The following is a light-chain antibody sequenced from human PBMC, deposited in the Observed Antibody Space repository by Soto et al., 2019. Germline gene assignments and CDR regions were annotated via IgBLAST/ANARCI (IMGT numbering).Light chain of an antibody. J-gene: IGKJ1*01. Sequence: EIVMTQSTATLSVSPGERDTLSCRASQSVGSNLAWYQQKPGQAPRLLIYGASTRATGIPARFSGSGSGTEFPLTISSLQSEDFAIYFCQQYNNWPPDRTFGQGTKVEIK. V-gene: IGKV3-15*01. CDR1: QSVGSN. CDR2: GAS. CDR3: QQYNNWPPDRT.